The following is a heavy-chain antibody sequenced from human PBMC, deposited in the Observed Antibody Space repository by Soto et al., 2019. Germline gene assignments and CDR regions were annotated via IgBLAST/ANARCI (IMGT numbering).Heavy chain of an antibody. CDR3: ATGGNVTMVGY. J-gene: IGHJ4*02. CDR2: IIPIFGTA. Sequence: SVKVSCKASGYIFTDYYMHWVRQAPGQGLEWMGGIIPIFGTANYAQKFQGRVAITADKSTSTAYMELSSLRSEDTAVYYCATGGNVTMVGYWGQGTLVTVSS. CDR1: GYIFTDYY. V-gene: IGHV1-69*06. D-gene: IGHD3-10*01.